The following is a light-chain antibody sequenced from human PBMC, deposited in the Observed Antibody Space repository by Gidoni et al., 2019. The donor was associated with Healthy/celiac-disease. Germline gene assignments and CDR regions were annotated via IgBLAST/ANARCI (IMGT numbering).Light chain of an antibody. CDR3: AAWDDSLSGVV. CDR2: RNK. V-gene: IGLV1-47*01. CDR1: SSNIGSNY. Sequence: SVLTQPPSPSGTPAQRVTISCSGSSSNIGSNYVYWYQQLPGTAPKLLIYRNKQRPSGVPDRFSGSKSGTSASLAISGLRSEDEADYYCAAWDDSLSGVVFGGGTKLTVL. J-gene: IGLJ2*01.